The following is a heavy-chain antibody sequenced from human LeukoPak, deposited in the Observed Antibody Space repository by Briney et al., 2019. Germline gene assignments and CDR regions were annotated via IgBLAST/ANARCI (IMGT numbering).Heavy chain of an antibody. CDR1: GGSISSGDYY. CDR3: ARSTRLAAAGFDY. D-gene: IGHD6-13*01. V-gene: IGHV4-30-4*01. J-gene: IGHJ4*02. CDR2: IYYSGST. Sequence: PSETLSLTCTVSGGSISSGDYYWSWIRQPPGKGLEWIGYIYYSGSTYYNPSLKSRVTISVDTSKNQFSLKLSSVTAADTAVCYCARSTRLAAAGFDYWGQGTLVTVSS.